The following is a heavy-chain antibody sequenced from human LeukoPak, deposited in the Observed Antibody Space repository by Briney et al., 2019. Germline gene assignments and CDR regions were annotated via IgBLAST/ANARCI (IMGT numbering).Heavy chain of an antibody. Sequence: GASVKVSCKASGYTFTSYYMHWVRQAPGQGLEWMGIINPSGGSTSYAQKFQGRVTITRNTSISTAYMELSSLRSEDTAVYYCARVAEDGYKSGFDYWGQGTLVTVSS. D-gene: IGHD5-24*01. J-gene: IGHJ4*02. CDR2: INPSGGST. CDR1: GYTFTSYY. CDR3: ARVAEDGYKSGFDY. V-gene: IGHV1-46*01.